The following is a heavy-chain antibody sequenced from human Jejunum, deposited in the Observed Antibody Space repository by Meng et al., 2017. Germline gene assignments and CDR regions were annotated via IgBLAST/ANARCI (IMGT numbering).Heavy chain of an antibody. V-gene: IGHV4-34*01. CDR1: GGSSSGFY. CDR3: TRGTDRAKSGDY. J-gene: IGHJ4*02. D-gene: IGHD1-14*01. Sequence: QVQLQQWGAGLLKPSETLFLTCAVYGGSSSGFYLSWIRQPPGKGLEWIGEIHPSGSTDYNPSLKSRLTISLDTSKNQFSLSLNSATAADTGIYYCTRGTDRAKSGDYWGQGTLVTVSS. CDR2: IHPSGST.